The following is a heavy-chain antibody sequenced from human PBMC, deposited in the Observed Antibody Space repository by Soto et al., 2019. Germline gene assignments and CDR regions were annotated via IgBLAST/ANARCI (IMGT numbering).Heavy chain of an antibody. J-gene: IGHJ3*02. D-gene: IGHD3-22*01. CDR3: AKEPLNYYDSSGYYLGAFDI. V-gene: IGHV3-30*18. Sequence: TGGSLRLSCAASGFTFSSYGMHWVRQAPGKGLEWVAVISYDGSNKYYADSVKGRFTISRDNSKNTLYLQMNSLRAEDTAVYYCAKEPLNYYDSSGYYLGAFDIWGQGTMVTVSS. CDR1: GFTFSSYG. CDR2: ISYDGSNK.